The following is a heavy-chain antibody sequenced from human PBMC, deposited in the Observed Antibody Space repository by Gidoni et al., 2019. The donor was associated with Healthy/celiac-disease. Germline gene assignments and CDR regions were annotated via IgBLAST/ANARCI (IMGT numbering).Heavy chain of an antibody. CDR3: ARGCSSTSCYTPLPLDP. V-gene: IGHV1-2*02. J-gene: IGHJ5*02. CDR2: INPNSGGT. D-gene: IGHD2-2*02. Sequence: QVQLVQSGAEVKKPGASVKVSCKASGYTFTGYYMHWVRQAPGQGLEWMGWINPNSGGTNYAQKFQGRVTMTRDTSISTAYMELSRLRSDDTAVYYCARGCSSTSCYTPLPLDPWGQGTLVTVSS. CDR1: GYTFTGYY.